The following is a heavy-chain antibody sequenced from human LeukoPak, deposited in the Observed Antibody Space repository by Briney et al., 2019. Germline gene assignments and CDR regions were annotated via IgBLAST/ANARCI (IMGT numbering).Heavy chain of an antibody. CDR1: GYTFSSYA. J-gene: IGHJ5*02. Sequence: GGSLRLSCAASGYTFSSYAMHWVRQAPGKGLEWVAVISYDGSNKYYADSVKGRFTISRDNSKNTLYLQMNSLRAEDPAVYYCARDQGYYYDSSGQPWGQGTLVTVSS. V-gene: IGHV3-30-3*01. CDR2: ISYDGSNK. CDR3: ARDQGYYYDSSGQP. D-gene: IGHD3-22*01.